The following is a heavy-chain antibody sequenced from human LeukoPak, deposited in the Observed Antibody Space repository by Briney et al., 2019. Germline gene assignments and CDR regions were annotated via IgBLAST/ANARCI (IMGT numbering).Heavy chain of an antibody. CDR1: GGSISSYY. CDR2: IYYSGST. Sequence: SETLSPTCTVSGGSISSYYCSWIRQPPGKGLEWIGYIYYSGSTNYNPSLKSRVTISVDTSKNQFSLKLSSVTAADTAIYYCAREIKWGAVALWGQGTLVTVSS. V-gene: IGHV4-59*01. CDR3: AREIKWGAVAL. J-gene: IGHJ4*02. D-gene: IGHD6-19*01.